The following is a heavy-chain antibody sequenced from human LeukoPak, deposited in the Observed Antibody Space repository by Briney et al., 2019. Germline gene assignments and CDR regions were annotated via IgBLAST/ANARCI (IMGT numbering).Heavy chain of an antibody. CDR3: AKDRPNYYGSDGNYYKRDGDY. CDR2: ISWNSGSI. V-gene: IGHV3-9*01. J-gene: IGHJ4*02. CDR1: GFTFDDYA. D-gene: IGHD3-10*01. Sequence: GGSLRLSCAASGFTFDDYAMHWVRQAPGKGLEWVSGISWNSGSIGYADSVKGRFTISRDNAKNSLYLQMNSLRADDTAVYYCAKDRPNYYGSDGNYYKRDGDYWGQGTLVTVSS.